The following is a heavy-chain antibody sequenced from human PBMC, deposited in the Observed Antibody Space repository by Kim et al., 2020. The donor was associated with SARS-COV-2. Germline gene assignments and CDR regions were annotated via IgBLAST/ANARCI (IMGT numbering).Heavy chain of an antibody. J-gene: IGHJ4*02. V-gene: IGHV1-18*01. CDR3: ARGRGATYDSKVPFFDY. Sequence: LQGRVTMTTDTSTSTAYMELRSLRSDDTAVYYCARGRGATYDSKVPFFDYWGQGTLVTVSS. D-gene: IGHD3-22*01.